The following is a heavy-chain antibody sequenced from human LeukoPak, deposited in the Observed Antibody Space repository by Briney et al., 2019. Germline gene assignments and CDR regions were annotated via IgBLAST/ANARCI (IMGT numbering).Heavy chain of an antibody. D-gene: IGHD3-22*01. CDR3: ARGYYYDSSGHGFEI. CDR2: IKEDGSEK. CDR1: GFAFSDYW. V-gene: IGHV3-7*01. J-gene: IGHJ3*02. Sequence: GGSLRLSCEASGFAFSDYWLTWVRQAPGKGLEWVANIKEDGSEKYYVESVKGRFTISRDNSKNTLYLHMNSLRAEDSAVYSCARGYYYDSSGHGFEIWGQGTVVTVSS.